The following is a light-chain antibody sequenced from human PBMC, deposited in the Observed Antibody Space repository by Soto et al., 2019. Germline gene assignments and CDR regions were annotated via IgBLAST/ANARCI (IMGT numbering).Light chain of an antibody. CDR1: SSDVGTYNY. Sequence: QSALTQPASVSGSPGQSITISCTGTSSDVGTYNYVSWYQHRPDKAPKLMIYDVSYRPSGVSNRFSGSKSANTASLTISGLQAEDEADYYCSSYTTSNTQVFGGGTKITVL. J-gene: IGLJ3*02. V-gene: IGLV2-14*01. CDR3: SSYTTSNTQV. CDR2: DVS.